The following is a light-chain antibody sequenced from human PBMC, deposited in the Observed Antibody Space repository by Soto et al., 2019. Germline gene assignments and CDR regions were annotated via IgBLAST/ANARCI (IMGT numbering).Light chain of an antibody. J-gene: IGKJ3*01. CDR2: GAS. CDR3: QQYNDWPRT. CDR1: QNVRSN. Sequence: EIVMTQSPGTLSVSPGEGASLSCRASQNVRSNLAWYQQKPGQAPRLLIYGASTRASGVPARFSGSGFGTQFTLSISSLQSEDLAVYYCQQYNDWPRTFGPGTKVQLK. V-gene: IGKV3-15*01.